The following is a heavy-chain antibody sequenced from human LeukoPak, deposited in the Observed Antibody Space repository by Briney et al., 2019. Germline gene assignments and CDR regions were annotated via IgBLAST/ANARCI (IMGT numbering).Heavy chain of an antibody. J-gene: IGHJ3*02. D-gene: IGHD4-17*01. CDR3: ARDPNGDYVGAFEM. V-gene: IGHV3-23*01. CDR2: IRSGGDGT. CDR1: GFTFTNYA. Sequence: GGSLRPSCAASGFTFTNYAMIGVGRAPGGGLEGASAIRSGGDGTLYADSVKGRFTISRDNSKDTLFLQMNNMRAEDTAVYYCARDPNGDYVGAFEMWGPGTKVTVS.